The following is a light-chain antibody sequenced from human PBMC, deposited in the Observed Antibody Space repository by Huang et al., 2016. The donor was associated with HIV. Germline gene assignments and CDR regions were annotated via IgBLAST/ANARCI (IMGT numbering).Light chain of an antibody. CDR1: QSISND. CDR2: GAS. J-gene: IGKJ1*01. CDR3: QHYNKWPPWT. V-gene: IGKV3-15*01. Sequence: EIVMTQSPATLSVSPGERATLSCRASQSISNDLAWYQQKPGQAPRLLIHGASTRATGVPARFSGSGSGTEFTLTINSLQSEDFAVYYCQHYNKWPPWTFGQGTKVEIK.